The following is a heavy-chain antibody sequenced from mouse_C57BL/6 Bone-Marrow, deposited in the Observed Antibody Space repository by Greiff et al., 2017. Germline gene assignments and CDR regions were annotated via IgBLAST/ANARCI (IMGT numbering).Heavy chain of an antibody. CDR1: GYTFPGYW. J-gene: IGHJ4*01. Sequence: QVQLPQSGAELMKPGASVKLSCKATGYTFPGYWIEWVKQRPGHGLEWIGEILPGSGSTNYYEKFKGKATFTADTSSNTAYMQLSSLTTEDSAIYYCAGDYPYWGQGTSVTVSS. V-gene: IGHV1-9*01. CDR3: AGDYPY. CDR2: ILPGSGST. D-gene: IGHD2-4*01.